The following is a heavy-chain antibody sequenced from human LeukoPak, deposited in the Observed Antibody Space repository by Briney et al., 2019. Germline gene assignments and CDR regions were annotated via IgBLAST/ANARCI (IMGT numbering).Heavy chain of an antibody. J-gene: IGHJ5*02. D-gene: IGHD2-15*01. Sequence: GGSLRLSCAASGFPFSNHAMSWVRQPPGKGLEWVAAISNGNTYYADSVRGRFAIFRDDSKNMVYLQMNSLRDEDTALYYCVREAGYCASVCLKSNWFDPWGQGTLVTVSS. V-gene: IGHV3-23*01. CDR2: ISNGNT. CDR1: GFPFSNHA. CDR3: VREAGYCASVCLKSNWFDP.